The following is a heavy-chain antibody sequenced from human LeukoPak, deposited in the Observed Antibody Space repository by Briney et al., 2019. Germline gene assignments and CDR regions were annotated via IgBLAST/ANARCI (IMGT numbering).Heavy chain of an antibody. CDR1: GGSISSSSYY. D-gene: IGHD5-24*01. CDR2: IYYSGST. Sequence: PSETLSLTCTVSGGSISSSSYYWGWIRQPPGKGLEWIGSIYYSGSTYYNPSLKSRVTISVDTSRNQFSLKLSSVTAADTAVYYCARRVGDGYNYVFFDYWGQGTLVTVSS. CDR3: ARRVGDGYNYVFFDY. J-gene: IGHJ4*02. V-gene: IGHV4-39*01.